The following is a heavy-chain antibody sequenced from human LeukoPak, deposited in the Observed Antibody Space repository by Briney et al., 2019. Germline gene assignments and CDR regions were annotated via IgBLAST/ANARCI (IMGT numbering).Heavy chain of an antibody. CDR3: AKAYSSSRHSFDY. V-gene: IGHV3-9*01. Sequence: GGSLRLSCAASGFTFDDYAMPWVRQAPGKGLEWVSGISWNSGSIGYADSVKGRFTISRDNAKNSLYLQMNSLRAEDTALYYCAKAYSSSRHSFDYWGQGTLVTVSS. CDR2: ISWNSGSI. D-gene: IGHD6-6*01. CDR1: GFTFDDYA. J-gene: IGHJ4*02.